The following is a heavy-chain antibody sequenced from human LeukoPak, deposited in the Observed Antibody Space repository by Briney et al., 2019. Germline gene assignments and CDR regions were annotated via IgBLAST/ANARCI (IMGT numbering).Heavy chain of an antibody. CDR3: ASYPSSSPPFDY. V-gene: IGHV1-2*02. J-gene: IGHJ4*02. CDR1: GYTFTGYY. CDR2: INPNTGDT. D-gene: IGHD6-6*01. Sequence: ASVKVSCKASGYTFTGYYMHWVRQSPGHGFEWMGWINPNTGDTNYAQKVQGRVTMTRDTTISAAFMELTRLTSDDTAVYYCASYPSSSPPFDYWGQGTLVTVSS.